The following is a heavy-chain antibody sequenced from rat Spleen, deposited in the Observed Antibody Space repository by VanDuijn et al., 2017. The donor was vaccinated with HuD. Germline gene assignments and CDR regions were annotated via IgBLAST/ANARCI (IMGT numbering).Heavy chain of an antibody. D-gene: IGHD5-1*01. CDR1: GFTFSNYD. J-gene: IGHJ4*01. Sequence: EVQLVESDGGLVQPGKSLKLSCAASGFTFSNYDMAWVRQAPKKGLEWVATISYGDSSGHSSTYYRDSVKGRFTISRDNAKSTLYLQMDSLRSEDTATYYCTTDRPGALMDAWGQGASVTVSS. CDR3: TTDRPGALMDA. V-gene: IGHV5-29*01. CDR2: ISYGDSSGHSST.